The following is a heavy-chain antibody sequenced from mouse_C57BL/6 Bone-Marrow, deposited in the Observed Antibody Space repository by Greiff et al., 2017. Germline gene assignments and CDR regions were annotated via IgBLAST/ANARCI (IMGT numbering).Heavy chain of an antibody. CDR1: GFSFNTYA. CDR2: IRSKSNNSAT. D-gene: IGHD2-4*01. V-gene: IGHV10-1*01. CDR3: VRGYDYDAWFAY. Sequence: EVLLVESGGGLVQPKGSLKLSCAASGFSFNTYAMNWVRQAPGKGLEWVARIRSKSNNSATYYDDSVKDRFTISRDDSESMLYLQMNNLKTEDSAMYYCVRGYDYDAWFAYWGQGTLVTVSA. J-gene: IGHJ3*01.